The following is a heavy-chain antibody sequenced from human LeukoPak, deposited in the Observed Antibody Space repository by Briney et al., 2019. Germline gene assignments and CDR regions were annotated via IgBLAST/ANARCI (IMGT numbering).Heavy chain of an antibody. D-gene: IGHD3-3*01. V-gene: IGHV3-7*01. CDR3: ASGALWSGILVY. CDR2: IKPDGGEK. Sequence: PGGSLRLSCAASGFTFSSYMMTWVRQAPGKGLEWVVNIKPDGGEKFYVDSVRGRFTISRDSAKNSLYLQMNSLRADDTAVYYCASGALWSGILVYWGQGTLVIVSS. CDR1: GFTFSSYM. J-gene: IGHJ4*02.